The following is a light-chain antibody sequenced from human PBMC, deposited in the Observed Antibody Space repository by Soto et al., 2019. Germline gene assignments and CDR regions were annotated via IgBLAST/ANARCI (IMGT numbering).Light chain of an antibody. CDR2: RAP. Sequence: EIVLTQSPGTLSLSPGERATLSCRASQSVSSNYLAWYQQKPGQAPRLLISRAPTRAAGIPDRFSGSGSGTDFTLTIRRLEPEDFAVYYCQQYVSSHLTFGGGTKVEIK. J-gene: IGKJ4*01. CDR1: QSVSSNY. V-gene: IGKV3-20*01. CDR3: QQYVSSHLT.